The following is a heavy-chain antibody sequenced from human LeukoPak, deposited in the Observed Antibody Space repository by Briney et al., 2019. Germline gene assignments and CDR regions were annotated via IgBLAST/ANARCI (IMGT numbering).Heavy chain of an antibody. CDR1: GFSVRSNF. CDR2: IYGESTT. D-gene: IGHD2/OR15-2a*01. V-gene: IGHV3-53*01. Sequence: QAGGSLRLSCVVSGFSVRSNFMNWVRQAPGKGLEWVSVIYGESTTYYAASVKGRFTISRDKSKNTVFLQMNSLRVEDTVVYYCAGGRVIQADLDFWGQETLVTVSS. CDR3: AGGRVIQADLDF. J-gene: IGHJ4*02.